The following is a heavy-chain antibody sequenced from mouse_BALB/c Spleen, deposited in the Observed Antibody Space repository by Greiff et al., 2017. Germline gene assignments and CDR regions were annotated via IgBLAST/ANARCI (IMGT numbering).Heavy chain of an antibody. CDR3: ARGKYGNTWFAY. V-gene: IGHV3-6*02. CDR1: GYSITSGYY. CDR2: ISYDGSN. J-gene: IGHJ3*01. D-gene: IGHD2-10*02. Sequence: EVQLLESGPGLVKPSQSLSLTCSVTGYSITSGYYWNWIRQFPGNKLEWMGYISYDGSNNYNPSLKNRISITRDTSKNQFFLKLNSVTTEDTATYYCARGKYGNTWFAYWGQGTLVTVSA.